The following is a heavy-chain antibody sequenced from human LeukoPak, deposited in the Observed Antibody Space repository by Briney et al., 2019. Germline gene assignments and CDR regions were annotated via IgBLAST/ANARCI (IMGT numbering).Heavy chain of an antibody. Sequence: GASVKVSCKTSGGTFSSSAITWVRQAPGQGLEWRGRIIPVLNITTYAQKFQGSVTITADTSTSTVYMELSSLRSEETAVYYCARDQGLTAPPPYGLDVWGQGTTVIVSS. J-gene: IGHJ6*02. V-gene: IGHV1-69*04. CDR2: IIPVLNIT. CDR3: ARDQGLTAPPPYGLDV. CDR1: GGTFSSSA. D-gene: IGHD5-18*01.